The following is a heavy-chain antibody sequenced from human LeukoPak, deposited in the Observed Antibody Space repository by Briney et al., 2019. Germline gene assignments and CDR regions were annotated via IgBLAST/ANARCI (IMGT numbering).Heavy chain of an antibody. J-gene: IGHJ4*02. CDR3: AKNAGYSYGLYYFDY. Sequence: GGSLRLSCAASGFAFSSYAMSWVRQAPGKGLEWVASIISSGGVTYYADSLKGRFTIPRDNSKNTVHLQMDSLRPEDSAVYYCAKNAGYSYGLYYFDYWGQGTLVTVSS. CDR1: GFAFSSYA. V-gene: IGHV3-23*01. CDR2: IISSGGVT. D-gene: IGHD5-18*01.